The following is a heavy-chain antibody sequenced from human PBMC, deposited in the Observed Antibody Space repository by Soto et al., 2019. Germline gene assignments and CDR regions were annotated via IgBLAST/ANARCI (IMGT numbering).Heavy chain of an antibody. D-gene: IGHD1-1*01. CDR3: ASHDPGARFAP. V-gene: IGHV1-2*02. CDR1: RYIFTAYF. CDR2: INPNNGAT. Sequence: QVQLVQSGAEVKKPGASVKVSCKAPRYIFTAYFMHWVRQAPGQGLEWMGWINPNNGATHYGLSFQGRVTLTRGTSIRTVYIELSSLIPDDTAVYYWASHDPGARFAPWGQGTLVIVSS. J-gene: IGHJ5*02.